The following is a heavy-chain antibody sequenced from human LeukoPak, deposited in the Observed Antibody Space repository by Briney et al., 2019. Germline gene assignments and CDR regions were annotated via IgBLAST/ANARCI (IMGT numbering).Heavy chain of an antibody. CDR2: IYYSGST. V-gene: IGHV4-59*01. D-gene: IGHD4-23*01. J-gene: IGHJ5*02. CDR3: ARAETTVVTPDWFDP. Sequence: SETLSLTCTVSGGSISSYYWSWIRQPPGKGLEWIGYIYYSGSTNYNPSLKSRVTISVDTSKNQFSLKLSSVTAADTAVYYCARAETTVVTPDWFDPWGQGTLVTVSS. CDR1: GGSISSYY.